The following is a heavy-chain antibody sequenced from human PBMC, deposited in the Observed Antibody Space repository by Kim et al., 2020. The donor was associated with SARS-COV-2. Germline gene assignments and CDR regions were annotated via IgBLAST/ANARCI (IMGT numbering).Heavy chain of an antibody. V-gene: IGHV4-34*01. Sequence: SETLSLTCAVYGVSFSGSYWSWIRQPPGKGLEWIGEINHSGSTNYNPSLKSRVTISVDTAKNKFSLKLSSVIAADTAVYYCARAPGRGGDRPRYFDLWAR. D-gene: IGHD2-21*02. CDR2: INHSGST. J-gene: IGHJ2*01. CDR3: ARAPGRGGDRPRYFDL. CDR1: GVSFSGSY.